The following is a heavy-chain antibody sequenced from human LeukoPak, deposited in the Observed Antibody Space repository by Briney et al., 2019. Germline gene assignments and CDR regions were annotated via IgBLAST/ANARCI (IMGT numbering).Heavy chain of an antibody. CDR1: GFTFSSYW. D-gene: IGHD3-9*01. CDR3: ARKALEVYDILTGWAVERGLDY. V-gene: IGHV3-7*01. Sequence: PGGSLRLSCAASGFTFSSYWMSWLRQAPGKGLEWVANIKQDRSEKYYVDFVKGPFTVSRDNAKKSLYLQMNSLRAEDTAVYYCARKALEVYDILTGWAVERGLDYWGQGTLVTVSS. J-gene: IGHJ4*02. CDR2: IKQDRSEK.